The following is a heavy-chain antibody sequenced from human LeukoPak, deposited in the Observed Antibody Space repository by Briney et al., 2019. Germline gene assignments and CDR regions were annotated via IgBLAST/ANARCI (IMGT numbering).Heavy chain of an antibody. V-gene: IGHV4-39*01. CDR1: DGSISSNSYY. Sequence: SETLSLTCTVSDGSISSNSYYWGWIRQPPGKGLEWIGSISYSGRTYYNPSLESRVTISVDASKNQFSLELNSVTAADTAVYYCARGRVVYYYYYGMDVWGQGTTVTVSS. J-gene: IGHJ6*02. CDR3: ARGRVVYYYYYGMDV. CDR2: ISYSGRT.